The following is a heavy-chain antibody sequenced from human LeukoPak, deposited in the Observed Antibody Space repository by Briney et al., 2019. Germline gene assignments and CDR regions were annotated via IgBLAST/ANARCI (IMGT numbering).Heavy chain of an antibody. CDR2: IWSDETNR. D-gene: IGHD4-11*01. V-gene: IGHV3-33*01. CDR3: VRDAQRGFDYSNSLQY. J-gene: IGHJ4*02. CDR1: GFIFNHYA. Sequence: GGSLRLSCEASGFIFNHYALHWVRQAPHKGLEWVAVIWSDETNRYYADSVKGRFSIFRDDSQKRVFLQMNSLRAEDTAVYYCVRDAQRGFDYSNSLQYWGQGALVTVSS.